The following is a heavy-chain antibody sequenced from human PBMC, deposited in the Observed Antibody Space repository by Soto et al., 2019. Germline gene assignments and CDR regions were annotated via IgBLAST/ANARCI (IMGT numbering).Heavy chain of an antibody. D-gene: IGHD4-4*01. CDR1: GFTFSSYG. J-gene: IGHJ4*02. CDR3: ARDGGNSDYNFGY. V-gene: IGHV3-33*01. CDR2: IWYDGSNK. Sequence: QVQLVESGGGVVQPGGSMRLSCAASGFTFSSYGMHWVRQAPGKALEWVAVIWYDGSNKYYEDSVKGRFTISRDNSKNSLYLKMNSLKAEDTAVYYCARDGGNSDYNFGYWGQGTLVTVSS.